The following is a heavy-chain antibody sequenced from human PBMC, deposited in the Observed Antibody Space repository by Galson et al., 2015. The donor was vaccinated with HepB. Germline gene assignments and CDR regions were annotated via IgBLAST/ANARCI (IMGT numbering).Heavy chain of an antibody. CDR3: ARSLGLVGPNFDN. CDR1: GFSLRTTGVG. V-gene: IGHV2-5*01. CDR2: IYWSDDK. Sequence: PALVKPTQTLTLTCTFSGFSLRTTGVGVGWVRQSPGKALEWLAHIYWSDDKRYIPSLRSRLTITKDTPKNQVVLTMTNLDPMDTATYYCARSLGLVGPNFDNWGQGTLVTVSS. J-gene: IGHJ4*02. D-gene: IGHD2-8*02.